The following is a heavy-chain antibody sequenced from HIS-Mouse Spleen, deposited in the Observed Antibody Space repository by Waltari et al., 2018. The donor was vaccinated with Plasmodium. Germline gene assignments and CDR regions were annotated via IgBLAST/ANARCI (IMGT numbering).Heavy chain of an antibody. CDR1: GFTFSYYR. V-gene: IGHV3-21*01. Sequence: EVQLVESGGGLVKPGGSLRLSCAASGFTFSYYRMNWVRQAPGKGLEWVSSISISSSYIYYADSVKGRFTISRDNAKNSLYLQMNSLRAEDTVVYYCAREDILTGYYNDYWYFDLWGRGSLVTVSS. CDR3: AREDILTGYYNDYWYFDL. D-gene: IGHD3-9*01. CDR2: ISISSSYI. J-gene: IGHJ2*01.